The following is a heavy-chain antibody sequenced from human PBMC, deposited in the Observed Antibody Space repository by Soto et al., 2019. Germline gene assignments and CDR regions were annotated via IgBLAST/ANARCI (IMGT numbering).Heavy chain of an antibody. Sequence: GASVKVSCKGSGFTFSRSAAQWVRQARGQGLEWIGWIVAGSGKTDYAQNFQERVTITTDMSTSTAYMELSSLNSDDTAVYYCAATLDWGSYDFGGYPSWGQGTLVTVSS. J-gene: IGHJ4*02. V-gene: IGHV1-58*01. CDR1: GFTFSRSA. CDR2: IVAGSGKT. CDR3: AATLDWGSYDFGGYPS. D-gene: IGHD3-22*01.